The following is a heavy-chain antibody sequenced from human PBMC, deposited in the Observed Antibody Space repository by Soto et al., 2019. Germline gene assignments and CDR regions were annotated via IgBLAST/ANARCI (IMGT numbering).Heavy chain of an antibody. CDR2: ISYDGSNK. D-gene: IGHD6-6*01. V-gene: IGHV3-30*18. J-gene: IGHJ6*02. CDR1: GFTFSSYG. CDR3: AKEKGLIAVRSYYYYGMDV. Sequence: GGSLRLSCAASGFTFSSYGMHWVRQAPGKGLEWVAVISYDGSNKYYADSVKGRFTISRDNSKNTLYLQMNSLRAEDTAVYYCAKEKGLIAVRSYYYYGMDVWGQGTTVTVSS.